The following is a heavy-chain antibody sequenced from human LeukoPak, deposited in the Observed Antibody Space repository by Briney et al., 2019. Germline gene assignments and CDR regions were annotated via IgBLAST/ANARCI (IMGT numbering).Heavy chain of an antibody. V-gene: IGHV3-64D*06. D-gene: IGHD6-19*01. CDR3: VKGEGTYSSGWYSIVY. CDR2: ISSNGGST. CDR1: GFTFSSYA. J-gene: IGHJ4*02. Sequence: GGSLRLSCSASGFTFSSYAMHWVRQAPGKGLENVSAISSNGGSTYYADSVKGRFTISRDNSKNTLYLQMSSLRAEDTAVYYCVKGEGTYSSGWYSIVYWGQGTLVTVSS.